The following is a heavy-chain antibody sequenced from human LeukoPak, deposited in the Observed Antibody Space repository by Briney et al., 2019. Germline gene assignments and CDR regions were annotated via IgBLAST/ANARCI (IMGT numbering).Heavy chain of an antibody. CDR2: SRSRAYGRTT. CDR3: SSDLYSSSWLPGNYFHGMDV. V-gene: IGHV3-49*03. J-gene: IGHJ6*02. CDR1: GIPLRDYS. Sequence: GGSLRLSCTVSGIPLRDYSLSWMRQAPGRGLEWVGYSRSRAYGRTTEYAASVKGRFSISRDDSKNVAYLQMNSLTTEDTAVYYCSSDLYSSSWLPGNYFHGMDVWGQGTTVTVPS. D-gene: IGHD2-2*01.